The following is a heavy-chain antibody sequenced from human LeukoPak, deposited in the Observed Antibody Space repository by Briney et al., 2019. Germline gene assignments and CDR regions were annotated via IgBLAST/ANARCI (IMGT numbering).Heavy chain of an antibody. CDR2: IYYSGST. CDR1: GGSISSGGYY. J-gene: IGHJ2*01. D-gene: IGHD3-3*01. CDR3: ARVYYDFWSGDSYWYFDL. V-gene: IGHV4-31*03. Sequence: SQTLSLTCTVSGGSISSGGYYWSWIRQHPGRGLEWIGYIYYSGSTYYNPSLKSRVTISVDTSKNQFSLKLSSVTAADTAVYYCARVYYDFWSGDSYWYFDLWGRGTLVTVSS.